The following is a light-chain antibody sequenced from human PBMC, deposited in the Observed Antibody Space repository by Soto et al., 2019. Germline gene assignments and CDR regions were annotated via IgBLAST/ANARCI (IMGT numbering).Light chain of an antibody. Sequence: QSVLTQPASVSGSPVQSITISCVGTSSDVGRYTYVSWYQQYPGKAPKPIIYDVYNRPSGVSNRFSGSKSGNTASLTISGLQAEDEADYYCTSYTSASTPYVFGSGTKVTVL. CDR3: TSYTSASTPYV. V-gene: IGLV2-14*01. CDR1: SSDVGRYTY. CDR2: DVY. J-gene: IGLJ1*01.